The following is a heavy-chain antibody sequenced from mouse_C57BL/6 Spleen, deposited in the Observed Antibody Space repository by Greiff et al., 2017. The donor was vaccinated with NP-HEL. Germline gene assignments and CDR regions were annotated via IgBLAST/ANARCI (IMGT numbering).Heavy chain of an antibody. D-gene: IGHD1-2*01. J-gene: IGHJ1*03. CDR2: ISDGGSYT. Sequence: EVQRVESGGGLVKPGGSLKLSCAASGFTFSSYAMSWVRQTPEKRLEWVATISDGGSYTYYPDNVKGRFTISRDNAKNNLYLQMSHLKSEDTAMYYCARGSTAKGYFDVWGTGTTVTVSS. CDR3: ARGSTAKGYFDV. CDR1: GFTFSSYA. V-gene: IGHV5-4*01.